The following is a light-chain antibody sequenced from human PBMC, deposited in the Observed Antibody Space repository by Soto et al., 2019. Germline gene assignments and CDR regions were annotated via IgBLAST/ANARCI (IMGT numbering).Light chain of an antibody. CDR3: QSYDSSLSRV. CDR1: SSNIGAGYD. Sequence: QSVLTQPPSVSGAPGQRVTISCTGSSSNIGAGYDVHWYQQLPGTAPKLLIYGNSNRPSGVPDRFSGYKSGTSASLAITGLQADDGAYYYCQSYDSSLSRVFGGGTKVTVL. CDR2: GNS. J-gene: IGLJ2*01. V-gene: IGLV1-40*01.